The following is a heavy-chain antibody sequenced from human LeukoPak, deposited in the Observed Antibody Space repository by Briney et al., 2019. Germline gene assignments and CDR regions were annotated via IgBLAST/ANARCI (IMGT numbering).Heavy chain of an antibody. Sequence: ASVKVSCKASGYTFTSCDINWVRQATGQGLEWMGWMNPNSGNTGYAQKFQGRVTMTRNTSISTAYMELSSLRSEDTAVYYCARDGPYYYYMDVWGKGTTVTVSS. D-gene: IGHD3/OR15-3a*01. CDR2: MNPNSGNT. CDR3: ARDGPYYYYMDV. V-gene: IGHV1-8*01. CDR1: GYTFTSCD. J-gene: IGHJ6*03.